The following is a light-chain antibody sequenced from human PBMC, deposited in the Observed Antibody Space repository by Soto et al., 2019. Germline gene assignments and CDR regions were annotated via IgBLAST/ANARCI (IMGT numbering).Light chain of an antibody. CDR2: SAS. CDR1: QDIDKY. J-gene: IGKJ1*01. V-gene: IGKV1-39*01. Sequence: DIQMTQSPSSLSASLGDIVTLTCRASQDIDKYLNWYQQKPGQAPKFLIQSASTLQSGVPSRFSGSGSGTEFTLIIAGLQPEDFATYQCQQTYTIPGTFGQGTKVDIK. CDR3: QQTYTIPGT.